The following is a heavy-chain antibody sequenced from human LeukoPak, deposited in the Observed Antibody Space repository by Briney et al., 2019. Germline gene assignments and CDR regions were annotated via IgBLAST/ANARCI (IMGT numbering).Heavy chain of an antibody. CDR3: ARKLLWFGELFTIPLYYFDY. D-gene: IGHD3-10*01. J-gene: IGHJ4*02. Sequence: SETLSLTCTVSGGSISSGSYYWSWARQPAGKGLEWIGRIYTSGSTIYNPSLKSRVTISVDTSKNQFSLKLSSVTAADTAVYYCARKLLWFGELFTIPLYYFDYWGQGTLVTVSS. CDR2: IYTSGST. V-gene: IGHV4-61*02. CDR1: GGSISSGSYY.